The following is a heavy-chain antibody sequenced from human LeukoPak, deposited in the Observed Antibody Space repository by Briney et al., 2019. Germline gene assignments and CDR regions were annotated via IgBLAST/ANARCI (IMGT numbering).Heavy chain of an antibody. CDR1: GFSFSSYW. D-gene: IGHD1-26*01. V-gene: IGHV3-7*01. CDR2: IKEDGSEK. Sequence: PGGSLRLSCAASGFSFSSYWMSWVRKAPGKGLEWVANIKEDGSEKNYADPVKGRLTISRNNAKNSLYLQMNNLRAEDTAVYYCGRSGIVTTAVPFWGQGTLVTVSS. J-gene: IGHJ4*02. CDR3: GRSGIVTTAVPF.